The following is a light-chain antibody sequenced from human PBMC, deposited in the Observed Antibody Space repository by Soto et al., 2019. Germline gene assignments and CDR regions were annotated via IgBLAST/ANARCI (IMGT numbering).Light chain of an antibody. J-gene: IGKJ5*01. CDR2: DAS. Sequence: EIVLTQSPATLSLSPGERATLSCRASQSVSNFLAWYQQKPGQAPRLLIYDASNRATGIPARFSGSGSGTYFTLTIRSLEPEDFAIYYCQQRTNWPLTTFGHGTRLEIK. V-gene: IGKV3-11*01. CDR3: QQRTNWPLTT. CDR1: QSVSNF.